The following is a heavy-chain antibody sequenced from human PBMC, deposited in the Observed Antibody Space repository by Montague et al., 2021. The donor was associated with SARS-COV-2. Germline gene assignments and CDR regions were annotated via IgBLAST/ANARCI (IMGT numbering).Heavy chain of an antibody. CDR1: GDSVSSNSAA. D-gene: IGHD6-13*01. CDR2: TYYRSKWYN. V-gene: IGHV6-1*01. J-gene: IGHJ6*02. CDR3: ASGRMVPYSSSWTTLYYYYGMDV. Sequence: CAISGDSVSSNSAAWNWIRQSPSRGLEWLGRTYYRSKWYNDNAVXVKXRITINPDTSKNQFSLQLNSVTPKDTAVYYCASGRMVPYSSSWTTLYYYYGMDVWGQGTTVTVSS.